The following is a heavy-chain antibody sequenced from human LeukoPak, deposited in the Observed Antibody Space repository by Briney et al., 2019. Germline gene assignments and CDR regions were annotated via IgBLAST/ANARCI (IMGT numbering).Heavy chain of an antibody. CDR3: AKELNWGSPPFDY. CDR1: GFAFSSYA. V-gene: IGHV3-23*01. CDR2: FSASGSNT. D-gene: IGHD7-27*01. Sequence: GGPLRLSCAASGFAFSSYAMTWVRQAPGKGLEWVSTFSASGSNTYYADSVKGRFTISRDNSKNTLYLQMNSLRAEDTALYYCAKELNWGSPPFDYWGQGTLVTVSS. J-gene: IGHJ4*02.